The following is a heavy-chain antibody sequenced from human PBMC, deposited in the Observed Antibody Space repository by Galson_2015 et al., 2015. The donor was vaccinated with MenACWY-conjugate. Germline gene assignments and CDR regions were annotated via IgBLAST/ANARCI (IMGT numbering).Heavy chain of an antibody. Sequence: ETLSLTCTVSGGSISSSSYYWGWIRQPPGKGLEWIGSIYYSGSTYYNLSHKSRITMSVDTSTNQLSLKMTSMTAADTAVYYCARGIDAYKTGYWGQGTLVTVSS. J-gene: IGHJ4*02. D-gene: IGHD1-14*01. CDR1: GGSISSSSYY. CDR2: IYYSGST. CDR3: ARGIDAYKTGY. V-gene: IGHV4-39*07.